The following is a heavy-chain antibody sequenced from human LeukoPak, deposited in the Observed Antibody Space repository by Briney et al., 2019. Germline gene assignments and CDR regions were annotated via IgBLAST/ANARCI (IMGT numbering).Heavy chain of an antibody. CDR3: ARGLPPIDYYFDY. J-gene: IGHJ4*02. CDR1: GFAFSRYS. V-gene: IGHV3-30*04. CDR2: ISYDGRGE. Sequence: GGSLRLSCAASGFAFSRYSMHWVRQAPGKGLDWVAVISYDGRGEYYADSVKGRFSISRDNSKNMLYLQMNSLRDEDTAVYYCARGLPPIDYYFDYWGQGTLVTVSS.